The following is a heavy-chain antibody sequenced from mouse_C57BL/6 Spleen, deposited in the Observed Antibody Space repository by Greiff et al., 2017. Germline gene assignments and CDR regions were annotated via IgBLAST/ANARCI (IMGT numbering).Heavy chain of an antibody. CDR3: ARFGWAYYSNC. V-gene: IGHV1-82*01. J-gene: IGHJ3*01. Sequence: VKLQESGPELVKPGASVKISCKASGYAFSSSWMNWVKQRPGKGLEWIGRIYPGDGDTNYNGKFKGKATLTADKSSSTAYMQLSSLTSEDSAVYFCARFGWAYYSNCWGQGTLVTVSA. CDR2: IYPGDGDT. D-gene: IGHD2-5*01. CDR1: GYAFSSSW.